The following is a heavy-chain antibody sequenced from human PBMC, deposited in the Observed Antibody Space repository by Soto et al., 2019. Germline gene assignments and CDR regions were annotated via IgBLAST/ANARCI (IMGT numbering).Heavy chain of an antibody. CDR1: GGSIRTSSYY. CDR2: IYYSGAT. V-gene: IGHV4-39*01. D-gene: IGHD6-19*01. J-gene: IGHJ4*02. Sequence: SETLSLTCTVSGGSIRTSSYYWGWIRQPPGKGLEWIGSIYYSGATYYKPYLESRVTISVDTSKNQFSLKLSSVTAADTAVYYCASEEGVGWCNYWGQGILVTVSS. CDR3: ASEEGVGWCNY.